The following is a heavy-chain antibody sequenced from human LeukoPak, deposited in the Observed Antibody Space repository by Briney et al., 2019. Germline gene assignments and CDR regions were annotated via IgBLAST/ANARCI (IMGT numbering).Heavy chain of an antibody. J-gene: IGHJ4*02. CDR3: ARQGGGFPYYFDY. CDR1: GSSISSYY. Sequence: KPSETLSLTCTVSGSSISSYYWSWIRQPPGKGLEWIGYIYYSGSTNYNPSLKSRVTISVDTSKNQFSLKLSSVTAADTAVYYCARQGGGFPYYFDYWGQGTLVTVSS. D-gene: IGHD1-26*01. CDR2: IYYSGST. V-gene: IGHV4-59*08.